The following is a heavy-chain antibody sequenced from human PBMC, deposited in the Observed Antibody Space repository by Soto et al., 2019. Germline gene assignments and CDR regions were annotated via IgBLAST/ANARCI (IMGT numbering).Heavy chain of an antibody. CDR3: ARRYGASFDC. CDR1: DGSISSYY. Sequence: ASEMLSHNCTVGDGSISSYYWCWIRQPPGKGLDPSGYIYYSGRTNYNPSLKSRVTISVDTSKNQCSPKLSSVTAADKAVYYCARRYGASFDCWGQGTLVTVSS. V-gene: IGHV4-59*01. D-gene: IGHD4-17*01. J-gene: IGHJ4*02. CDR2: IYYSGRT.